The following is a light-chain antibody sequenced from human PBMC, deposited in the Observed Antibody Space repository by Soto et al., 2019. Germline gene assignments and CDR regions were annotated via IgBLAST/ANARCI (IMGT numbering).Light chain of an antibody. CDR2: GAA. Sequence: EILMTQSPATLSASPGERVTLSFAGSKSVSSSYLAWYQQNPGQAPRFLICGAASRATGVPARFSGSRSGTDFTLTISDLEPADFGLYYCQQRLNWPPGFGQGTKVDI. CDR1: KSVSSSY. V-gene: IGKV3D-20*02. CDR3: QQRLNWPPG. J-gene: IGKJ1*01.